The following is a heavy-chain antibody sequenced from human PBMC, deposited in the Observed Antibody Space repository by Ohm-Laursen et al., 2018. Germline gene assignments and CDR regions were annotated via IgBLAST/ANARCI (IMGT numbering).Heavy chain of an antibody. D-gene: IGHD1-26*01. J-gene: IGHJ3*02. CDR2: IYTSGST. CDR3: ARERLSGSYPDAFDI. V-gene: IGHV4-4*07. CDR1: GGSISSYY. Sequence: SDTLSLTCAVSGGSISSYYWSWIRQPAGKGLEWIGRIYTSGSTNYNPSLKSRVTMSIDTSKNQFSLKLSSVTAADTGVYYCARERLSGSYPDAFDIWGQGTMVTVSS.